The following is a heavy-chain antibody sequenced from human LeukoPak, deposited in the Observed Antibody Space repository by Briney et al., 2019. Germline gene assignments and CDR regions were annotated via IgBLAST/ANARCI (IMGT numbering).Heavy chain of an antibody. CDR1: GGSISGYY. Sequence: SETLSLTCTVSGGSISGYYWSWIRQPPGKGLEWIGYIYYSGSTNYNPSLKSRVTISVDTSKNQFSLKLSSVTAADTAVYYCARAYSRSSYYFDYWGQGTLVTVSS. V-gene: IGHV4-59*01. CDR2: IYYSGST. D-gene: IGHD6-6*01. CDR3: ARAYSRSSYYFDY. J-gene: IGHJ4*02.